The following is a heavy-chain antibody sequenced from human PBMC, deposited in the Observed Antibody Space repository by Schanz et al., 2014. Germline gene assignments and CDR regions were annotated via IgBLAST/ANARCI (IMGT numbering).Heavy chain of an antibody. CDR3: ASDYNYFETEAP. Sequence: VQLAESGGGVVQPGRSLRLSCAASGFTFRSYGMHWVRQAPGKGLEWVSSISSSGSSIYYADSVKGRFTISRDNANNSLFLRMNSLRAEDTAVYYCASDYNYFETEAPWGQGTLVTVSS. CDR1: GFTFRSYG. V-gene: IGHV3-21*06. D-gene: IGHD3-16*01. J-gene: IGHJ5*02. CDR2: ISSSGSSI.